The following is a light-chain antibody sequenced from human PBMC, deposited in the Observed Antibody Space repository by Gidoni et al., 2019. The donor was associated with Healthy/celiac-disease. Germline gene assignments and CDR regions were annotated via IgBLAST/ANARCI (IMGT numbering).Light chain of an antibody. V-gene: IGKV1-5*03. CDR1: QSISSW. CDR3: QQYNSYSGPRT. CDR2: KAS. Sequence: DIQMTQSPSTLSASVGDRVTITCRASQSISSWLAWYQQKPGKAPKLLIYKASSLESGVPSRFSGSGSGTEFTLTISSLQPDDFATYYCQQYNSYSGPRTFXXXTKVEIK. J-gene: IGKJ1*01.